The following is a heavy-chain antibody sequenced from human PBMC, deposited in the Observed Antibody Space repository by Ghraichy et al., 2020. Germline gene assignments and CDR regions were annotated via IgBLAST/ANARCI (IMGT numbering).Heavy chain of an antibody. D-gene: IGHD2-2*01. CDR2: IRSKTNTYAT. Sequence: GGSLRFSCAASGFTFSGSAIHWVRQASGKGLEWVGRIRSKTNTYATAYAASVKGRFTISRDDSKNTAYLQMNSLNTEDTAVYYCTRHPSSSSSTNRGFDYWGQGTLVTVSS. CDR1: GFTFSGSA. J-gene: IGHJ4*02. V-gene: IGHV3-73*01. CDR3: TRHPSSSSSTNRGFDY.